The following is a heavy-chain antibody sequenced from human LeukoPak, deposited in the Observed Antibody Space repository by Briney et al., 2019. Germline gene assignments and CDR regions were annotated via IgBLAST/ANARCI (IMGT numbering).Heavy chain of an antibody. J-gene: IGHJ3*02. D-gene: IGHD2-2*01. CDR3: ARAERYCSSTSCYQGVRPEAFDI. CDR2: IIPILGIA. Sequence: SVKVSCKASGGTFSSYAISWVRQAPGQGLEWMGRIIPILGIANYAQKSQGRVTITADKSTSTAYMELSSLRSEDTAVYYCARAERYCSSTSCYQGVRPEAFDIWGQGTMVTVSS. V-gene: IGHV1-69*04. CDR1: GGTFSSYA.